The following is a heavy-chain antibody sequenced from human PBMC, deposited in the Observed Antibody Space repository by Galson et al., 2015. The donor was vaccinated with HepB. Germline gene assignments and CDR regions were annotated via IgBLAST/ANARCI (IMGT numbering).Heavy chain of an antibody. Sequence: SLRLSCAASGFTFSSYAMHWVRQAPGKGLEWVAVISYDGSNKYYADSVKGRFTISRDNSKNTLYLQMNSLRAEDTAVYYCARAPYYDFWSGYYLDYWGQGTLVTVSS. D-gene: IGHD3-3*01. V-gene: IGHV3-30-3*01. J-gene: IGHJ4*02. CDR2: ISYDGSNK. CDR3: ARAPYYDFWSGYYLDY. CDR1: GFTFSSYA.